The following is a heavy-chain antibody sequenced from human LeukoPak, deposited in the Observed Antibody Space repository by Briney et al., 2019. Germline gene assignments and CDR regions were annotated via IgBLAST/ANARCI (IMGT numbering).Heavy chain of an antibody. CDR1: GYTFTSYD. CDR3: AIHYGSGSYYPPDYYYYGMDV. V-gene: IGHV1-8*01. CDR2: MNPNSGNT. J-gene: IGHJ6*02. Sequence: GASVKVSCKASGYTFTSYDINWVRQATGQGLEWMGWMNPNSGNTGYAQKFQGRVTTTRNTSISTAYMELSSLRSEDTAVYYCAIHYGSGSYYPPDYYYYGMDVWGQGTTVTVSS. D-gene: IGHD3-10*01.